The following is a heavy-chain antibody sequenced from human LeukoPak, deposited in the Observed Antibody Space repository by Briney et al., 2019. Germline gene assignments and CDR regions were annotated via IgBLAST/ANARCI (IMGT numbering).Heavy chain of an antibody. CDR2: ISTSSSYI. V-gene: IGHV3-21*01. Sequence: GGSLRLSCAASGFTFRSYRINWVRQAPGKGLEWVSSISTSSSYIYYADSVKGRFTISRDNAKNLLYLQMNSLRAEDTAVYHCARDRSTNSYAEYFFDYWGQGTLVTVSS. CDR3: ARDRSTNSYAEYFFDY. CDR1: GFTFRSYR. D-gene: IGHD3-16*01. J-gene: IGHJ4*02.